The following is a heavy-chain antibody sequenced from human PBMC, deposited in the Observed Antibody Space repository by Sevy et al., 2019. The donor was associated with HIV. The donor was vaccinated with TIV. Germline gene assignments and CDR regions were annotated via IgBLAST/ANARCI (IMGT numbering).Heavy chain of an antibody. V-gene: IGHV3-21*01. CDR1: GFTFSTYN. J-gene: IGHJ4*02. CDR3: ARDRGEILSSAFNY. D-gene: IGHD3-10*01. CDR2: ISSGSGFI. Sequence: GGSLRLSCATSGFTFSTYNMNWVRQAPGKGLEWVSSISSGSGFIFYADSVKGRFTISRDNSKNTLYLQMNSLRAEDTAIYYCARDRGEILSSAFNYWGQRTLVTVSS.